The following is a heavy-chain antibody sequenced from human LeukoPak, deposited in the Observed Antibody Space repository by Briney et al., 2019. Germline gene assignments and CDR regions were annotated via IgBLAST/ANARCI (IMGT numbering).Heavy chain of an antibody. V-gene: IGHV3-23*01. CDR3: AKGSSSGPWAAIDY. D-gene: IGHD6-13*01. J-gene: IGHJ4*02. CDR2: ICGSDAGT. Sequence: PGGSLRLSCAASGFTFSSDGMSWLRQAPGKRLEWVAVICGSDAGTYYADSVKGRFTISRDNSKNTLYLQMNSLRAEDTAVYYCAKGSSSGPWAAIDYWGQGTLVTVSS. CDR1: GFTFSSDG.